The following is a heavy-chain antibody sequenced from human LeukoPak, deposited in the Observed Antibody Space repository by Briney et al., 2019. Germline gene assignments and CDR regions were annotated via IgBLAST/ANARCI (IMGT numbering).Heavy chain of an antibody. Sequence: ASVKVSCKASGYTFTGYYMHWVRQAPGQGLEWMGWINPNSGGTNYAQKFQGRVTMTRDTSISTAYMELSRLRSDDTAVYYCARARGYSGYDYLRFDYWGQGTLVTVSS. CDR3: ARARGYSGYDYLRFDY. CDR2: INPNSGGT. D-gene: IGHD5-12*01. J-gene: IGHJ4*02. CDR1: GYTFTGYY. V-gene: IGHV1-2*02.